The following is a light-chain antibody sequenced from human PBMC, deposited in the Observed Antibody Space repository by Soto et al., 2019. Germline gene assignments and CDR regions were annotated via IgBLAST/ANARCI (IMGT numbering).Light chain of an antibody. J-gene: IGKJ2*01. Sequence: DIHMTQSPSSLSASVGDRVTITCQASQDISNYLNWYQQKPGKAPKLLIYDASNLETGVASRFRGSGSGTDFTFTIISLQPEDIATYYCQQYDNLPLYTFGEGTKLEIK. CDR2: DAS. CDR3: QQYDNLPLYT. CDR1: QDISNY. V-gene: IGKV1-33*01.